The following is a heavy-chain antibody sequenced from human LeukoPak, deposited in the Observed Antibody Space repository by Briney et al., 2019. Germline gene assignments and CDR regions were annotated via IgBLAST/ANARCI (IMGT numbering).Heavy chain of an antibody. Sequence: SETLSLTCAVYGGSFSGYYWSWIRQPPGKGLEWIGEINHSGSTNYNPSLKSRVTISVDTSKNQFSLKLSSVTAADTAVYYCARAWCSSTSCLDYWGQGTLVTVSS. CDR1: GGSFSGYY. CDR3: ARAWCSSTSCLDY. J-gene: IGHJ4*02. CDR2: INHSGST. D-gene: IGHD2-2*01. V-gene: IGHV4-34*01.